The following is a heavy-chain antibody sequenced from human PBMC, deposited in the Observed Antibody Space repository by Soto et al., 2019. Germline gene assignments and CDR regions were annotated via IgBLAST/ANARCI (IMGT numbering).Heavy chain of an antibody. V-gene: IGHV4-31*03. CDR3: ARDRHYCSSTSCSNYYYYGMDV. D-gene: IGHD2-2*01. J-gene: IGHJ6*02. CDR1: GGSISSGGYY. Sequence: QVQLQESGPGLVKPSQTLSLTCTVSGGSISSGGYYWSWIRQHPGKGLEWIGYIYYSGSTYYNPSLQTRVTMSVDTSKNQFSLKLSSVTAADTAVYYCARDRHYCSSTSCSNYYYYGMDVWGQGTTVTVSS. CDR2: IYYSGST.